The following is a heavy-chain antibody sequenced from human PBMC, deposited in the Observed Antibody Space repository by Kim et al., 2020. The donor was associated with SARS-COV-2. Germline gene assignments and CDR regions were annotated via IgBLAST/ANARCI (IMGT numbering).Heavy chain of an antibody. J-gene: IGHJ5*02. CDR3: ARDGIVGATGSWFDP. Sequence: DSVKGRFTISRDNAKNSLYLQMNSLRDEDTAVYYCARDGIVGATGSWFDPWGQGTLVTVSS. D-gene: IGHD1-26*01. V-gene: IGHV3-48*02.